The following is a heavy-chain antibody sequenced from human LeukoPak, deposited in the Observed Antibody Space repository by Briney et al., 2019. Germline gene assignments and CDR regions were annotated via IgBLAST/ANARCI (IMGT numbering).Heavy chain of an antibody. Sequence: PGGSLRLSCAASGFTFSSYSMNWVRQAPGKGPEWVSSISSSSSYIYYADSVKGRFTISRDNAKNSLYLQMNSLRAEDTAVYYCARDGSMYSSSEGVGYWGQGTLVTVSS. D-gene: IGHD6-6*01. CDR3: ARDGSMYSSSEGVGY. V-gene: IGHV3-21*01. CDR1: GFTFSSYS. CDR2: ISSSSSYI. J-gene: IGHJ4*02.